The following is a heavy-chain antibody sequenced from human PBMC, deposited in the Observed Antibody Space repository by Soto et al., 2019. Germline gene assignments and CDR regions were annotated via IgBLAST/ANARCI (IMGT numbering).Heavy chain of an antibody. CDR3: VKGGASYTSCWYPN. Sequence: EVQLLESGGGLVQPGGSLTLSCAASGFTFSNYAMHWVRQAPGKGLEWVSTIKDSGDSRYCVDSVKGRFTISRDNSKNTLYLQMNSLRAEDTALYYCVKGGASYTSCWYPNWGQGALVTVSS. D-gene: IGHD6-13*01. CDR2: IKDSGDSR. CDR1: GFTFSNYA. J-gene: IGHJ4*02. V-gene: IGHV3-23*01.